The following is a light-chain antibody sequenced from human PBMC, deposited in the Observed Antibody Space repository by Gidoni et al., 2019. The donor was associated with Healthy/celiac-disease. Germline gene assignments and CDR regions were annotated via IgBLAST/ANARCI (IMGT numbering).Light chain of an antibody. CDR1: SSDVGGYNY. V-gene: IGLV2-14*01. Sequence: SAAPGQSITISCTGTSSDVGGYNYVSWYQQHPGKAPKLMIYEVSNRPSGVSNRFSGSKSGNTASLTIPGLQAEDEADYYGSSYTSSSPWVFGGGTKLTVL. CDR2: EVS. CDR3: SSYTSSSPWV. J-gene: IGLJ3*02.